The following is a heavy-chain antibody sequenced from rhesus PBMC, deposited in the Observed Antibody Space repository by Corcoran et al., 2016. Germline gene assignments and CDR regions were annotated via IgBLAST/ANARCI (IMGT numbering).Heavy chain of an antibody. Sequence: QVQLQESGPGLVKPSETLSLTCAVSGYSISSGYYWGCIRKSPGKGLEYIGYISGGTGSTYYNPSLKSRVTISKDSSKNQFSLKLTSVTAADTAFYFCARHSDTVTTFGLDSWGQGVVVTVSS. CDR2: ISGGTGST. J-gene: IGHJ6*01. V-gene: IGHV4-99*01. D-gene: IGHD4-23*01. CDR3: ARHSDTVTTFGLDS. CDR1: GYSISSGYY.